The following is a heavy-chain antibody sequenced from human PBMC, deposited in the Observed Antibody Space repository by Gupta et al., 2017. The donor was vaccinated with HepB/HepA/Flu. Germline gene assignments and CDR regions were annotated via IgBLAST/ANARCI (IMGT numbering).Heavy chain of an antibody. CDR2: INPSGINT. V-gene: IGHV1-46*01. D-gene: IGHD1-1*01. CDR1: GYTFTSYY. CDR3: ARALNWFDAFDI. J-gene: IGHJ3*02. Sequence: QVQLVQSGAEVKKPGASVKVSCKASGYTFTSYYIHWVRQAPGQGLEWMGIINPSGINTNYAQRFQDRVTMTRDTSTSTVYMELSSLRSEDTAVYYCARALNWFDAFDIWGQGTMVTVSS.